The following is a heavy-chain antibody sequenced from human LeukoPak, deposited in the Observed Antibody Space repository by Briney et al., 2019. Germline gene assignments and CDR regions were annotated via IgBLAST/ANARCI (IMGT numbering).Heavy chain of an antibody. V-gene: IGHV1-18*01. J-gene: IGHJ4*02. CDR2: ISAYNTNT. CDR3: ARVVLDHYYDSSGYLGTLDY. CDR1: GYTFTNYG. Sequence: ASVKVSCKASGYTFTNYGISWVRQAPGQGLEWMGWISAYNTNTKYAQKIRGRVAMTTDTSTSTAYMELRSLRSDDTAVYYCARVVLDHYYDSSGYLGTLDYWGQGTLVTVSS. D-gene: IGHD3-22*01.